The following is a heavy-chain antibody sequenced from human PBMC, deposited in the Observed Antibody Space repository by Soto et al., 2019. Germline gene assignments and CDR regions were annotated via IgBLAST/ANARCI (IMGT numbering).Heavy chain of an antibody. V-gene: IGHV1-18*01. CDR1: GYTFTSYG. Sequence: QVQLVQSGAEVKKPGASVKVSCKASGYTFTSYGISWVRQSPGQGLEWMGWISAYNGNTNNAQKFQGRVAVTTDTSTSTAYMELMNLRSGDTAVYYCARTSGYSSTDNWFDPWGQGTLVTVSS. CDR2: ISAYNGNT. D-gene: IGHD6-13*01. J-gene: IGHJ5*02. CDR3: ARTSGYSSTDNWFDP.